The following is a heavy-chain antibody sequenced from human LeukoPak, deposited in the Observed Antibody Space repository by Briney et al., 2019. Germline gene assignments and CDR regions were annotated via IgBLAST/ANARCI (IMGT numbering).Heavy chain of an antibody. D-gene: IGHD3-22*01. CDR2: IDPSDSYT. CDR1: GYSFTSYW. J-gene: IGHJ5*02. CDR3: ARHGEYYDSSGYYSLRYWFDP. V-gene: IGHV5-10-1*01. Sequence: GESLKISCKGSGYSFTSYWISWVRQMPGKGLEWVGRIDPSDSYTNYSPSFQGHVTISADKSISTAYLQWSSLKASDTAMYYCARHGEYYDSSGYYSLRYWFDPWGQGTLVTVSS.